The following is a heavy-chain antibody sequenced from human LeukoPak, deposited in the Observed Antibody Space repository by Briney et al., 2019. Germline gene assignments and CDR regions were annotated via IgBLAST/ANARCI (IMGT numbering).Heavy chain of an antibody. J-gene: IGHJ3*02. V-gene: IGHV1-69*13. CDR1: GGTFSSYA. CDR2: IIPTFGTA. Sequence: EASVKVSCKASGGTFSSYAISWVRQAPGQGLEWMGGIIPTFGTANYAQKFQGRVTITADESTSTAYMELSSLRSEDTAVYYCARDLGCSSTSCYISIGDAFDIWGQGTMVTVSS. CDR3: ARDLGCSSTSCYISIGDAFDI. D-gene: IGHD2-2*02.